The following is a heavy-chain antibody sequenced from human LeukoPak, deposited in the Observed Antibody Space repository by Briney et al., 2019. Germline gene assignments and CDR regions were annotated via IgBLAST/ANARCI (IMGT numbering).Heavy chain of an antibody. CDR3: TTADRGVFDY. D-gene: IGHD3-10*01. Sequence: GGSLRLSCAASGFTFGNAWMSWVRQAPGEGLEWVGRIKSKTDGGTTDHAAPVKGRFTISRDDSKNTLYLQMNSLKTEDTAVYYCTTADRGVFDYWGQGTLVTVSS. V-gene: IGHV3-15*01. CDR1: GFTFGNAW. CDR2: IKSKTDGGTT. J-gene: IGHJ4*02.